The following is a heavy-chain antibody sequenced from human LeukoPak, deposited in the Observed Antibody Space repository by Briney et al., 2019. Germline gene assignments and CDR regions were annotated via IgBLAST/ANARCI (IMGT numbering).Heavy chain of an antibody. Sequence: PGGSLRRSCADSGFTFSSYEMNRVRQAPGKGLEWVSAISGSGGVTYYADSVKGRFTISRDNSKNTLNLQMNSLRAEDTAVYYCSKDGNPGIVGPTKDYFDYWGQGTLVTVSS. CDR2: ISGSGGVT. D-gene: IGHD1-26*01. J-gene: IGHJ4*02. CDR1: GFTFSSYE. V-gene: IGHV3-23*01. CDR3: SKDGNPGIVGPTKDYFDY.